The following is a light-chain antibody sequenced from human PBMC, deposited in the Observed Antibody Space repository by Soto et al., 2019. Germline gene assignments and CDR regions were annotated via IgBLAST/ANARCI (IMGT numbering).Light chain of an antibody. Sequence: SYELTQPPSVSVAPGKTARITCGGNNIGSKSVHWYQQKPGQAPVLVIYYDSDRPSGIPERFSGSNSGNTATLTISRVEAGDEADYYCQVWDSSNDHPNYVFGTGTKDTDL. CDR2: YDS. V-gene: IGLV3-21*04. J-gene: IGLJ1*01. CDR1: NIGSKS. CDR3: QVWDSSNDHPNYV.